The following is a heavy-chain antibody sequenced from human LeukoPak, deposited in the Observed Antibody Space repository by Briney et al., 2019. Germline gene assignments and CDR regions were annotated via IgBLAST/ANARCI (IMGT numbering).Heavy chain of an antibody. D-gene: IGHD4-17*01. Sequence: GSLRLSCAASGFTFSTYWMNGVRQSPGKGLEGIGEIKLWGGTNYNPSLMGRVTISVDTSKNPFSLMLTSVTAADTGVYYCARGPDYYGDYIRWFPDAFHIWGRGTVVSVSS. CDR1: GFTFSTYW. J-gene: IGHJ3*02. CDR2: IKLWGGT. CDR3: ARGPDYYGDYIRWFPDAFHI. V-gene: IGHV4-34*01.